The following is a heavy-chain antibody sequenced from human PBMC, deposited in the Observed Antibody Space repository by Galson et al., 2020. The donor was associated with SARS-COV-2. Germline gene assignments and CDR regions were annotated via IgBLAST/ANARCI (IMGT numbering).Heavy chain of an antibody. CDR2: ISSIAYGATT. CDR1: GFTFGDYA. D-gene: IGHD3-16*02. Sequence: TGGSLSLSCTASGFTFGDYAMSWVRKAPGKGLEWVGFISSIAYGATTEYAASVKGRFTISRDDSRSIAYLQMNSLKTDDTAVYYCLTFGGLVAIDYWGQGTLVTVSS. J-gene: IGHJ4*02. V-gene: IGHV3-49*04. CDR3: LTFGGLVAIDY.